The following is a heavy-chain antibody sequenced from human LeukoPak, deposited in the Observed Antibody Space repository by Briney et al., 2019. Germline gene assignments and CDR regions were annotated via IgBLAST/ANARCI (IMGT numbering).Heavy chain of an antibody. CDR3: ARDTTPTGGDAFDI. Sequence: KPSETLSLTCTVSGGSVSSGSYYWSRIRQPPGKGLEWIGYIYYSGSTNYNPSLKSRVTISVDTSKNQFSLKLSSVTAADTAVYYCARDTTPTGGDAFDIWGQGTMVTVSS. CDR2: IYYSGST. V-gene: IGHV4-61*01. D-gene: IGHD1-14*01. J-gene: IGHJ3*02. CDR1: GGSVSSGSYY.